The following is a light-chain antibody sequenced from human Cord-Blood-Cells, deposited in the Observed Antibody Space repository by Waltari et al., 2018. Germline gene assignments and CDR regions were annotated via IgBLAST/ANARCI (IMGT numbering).Light chain of an antibody. Sequence: QSVLTQPPSVSGAPGQRVTIPCTGSRSNIGAGYDVHWYQQLPGTAPKLLIYGNSNRPSGVPDRFSGSKSGTSASLAITGLQAEDEADYYCQSYDSSLSGVFGTGTKVTVL. J-gene: IGLJ1*01. CDR2: GNS. CDR1: RSNIGAGYD. V-gene: IGLV1-40*01. CDR3: QSYDSSLSGV.